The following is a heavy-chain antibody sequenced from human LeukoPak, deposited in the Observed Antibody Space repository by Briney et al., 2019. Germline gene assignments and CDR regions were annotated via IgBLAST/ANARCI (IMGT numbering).Heavy chain of an antibody. J-gene: IGHJ5*02. V-gene: IGHV3-7*03. Sequence: GSLRLSCAASGFTFSSHWMNWVRRAPGKGLEWVAIINQDGGRIGYGDSVKGRFTISRDNAQNSLYLQMNSLRVDDTAVYYCARDLNWPGPWGQGTLVTVSS. D-gene: IGHD5-24*01. CDR1: GFTFSSHW. CDR2: INQDGGRI. CDR3: ARDLNWPGP.